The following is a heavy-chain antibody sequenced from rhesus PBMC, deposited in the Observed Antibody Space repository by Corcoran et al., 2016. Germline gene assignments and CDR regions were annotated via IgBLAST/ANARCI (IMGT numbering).Heavy chain of an antibody. Sequence: QVQLQESGPGLVKPSEPLSLTCAVPGGSISDDYYWSCSRQPPGKGREWIGNIYGSGGGTNSNPSLKNLGTSSLASSKNQFSLTLRSVTAADTAVYYCARDTYSGYRSYGLDSWCQGGVDTVSS. CDR3: ARDTYSGYRSYGLDS. CDR1: GGSISDDYY. J-gene: IGHJ6*01. V-gene: IGHV4-106*01. CDR2: IYGSGGGT. D-gene: IGHD5-24*01.